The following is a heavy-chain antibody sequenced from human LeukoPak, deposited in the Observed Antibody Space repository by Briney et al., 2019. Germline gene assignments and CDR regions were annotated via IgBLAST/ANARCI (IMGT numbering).Heavy chain of an antibody. CDR3: AREPDSAYCSGGSCPFDY. D-gene: IGHD2-15*01. CDR2: IYHSGST. V-gene: IGHV4-4*02. J-gene: IGHJ4*02. CDR1: GGSISSSNW. Sequence: SGTLSLTCAVSGGSISSSNWWSWVRQPPGKGLEWIGEIYHSGSTNYNPSLKSRVTISVDKSKNQFSLKLSSVTAADTAVHYCAREPDSAYCSGGSCPFDYWGQGTLVTVSS.